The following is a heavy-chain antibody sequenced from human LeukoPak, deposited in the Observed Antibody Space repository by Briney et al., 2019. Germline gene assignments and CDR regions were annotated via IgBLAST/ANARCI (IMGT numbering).Heavy chain of an antibody. Sequence: SGGSLRLSCAASGFTVSSNYMSWVRQAPGKGLEWVSVIYSGGSTYYADSVKGRFTISRDNSKNTLYLQMNSLRAEDTAVYYCARDPTYYYDSSGYYRPLHDAFDFWGQGTMVTVSS. CDR3: ARDPTYYYDSSGYYRPLHDAFDF. J-gene: IGHJ3*01. CDR2: IYSGGST. D-gene: IGHD3-22*01. CDR1: GFTVSSNY. V-gene: IGHV3-66*01.